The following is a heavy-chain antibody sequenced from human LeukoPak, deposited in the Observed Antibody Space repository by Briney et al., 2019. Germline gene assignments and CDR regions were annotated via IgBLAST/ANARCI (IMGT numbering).Heavy chain of an antibody. J-gene: IGHJ4*02. CDR1: GYTFTGYY. CDR3: ARDEGYGDYAPY. V-gene: IGHV1-2*02. Sequence: ASVKVSCKASGYTFTGYYMHWVRQAPGQGLEWMGWINPNSGGTNYAQKFQGRVTMTRDTSISTAYMELSRLRSDDTAVYCCARDEGYGDYAPYWGQGTLVTVSS. D-gene: IGHD4-17*01. CDR2: INPNSGGT.